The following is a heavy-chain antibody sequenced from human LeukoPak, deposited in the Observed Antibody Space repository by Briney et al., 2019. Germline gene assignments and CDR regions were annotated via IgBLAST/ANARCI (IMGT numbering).Heavy chain of an antibody. CDR3: ARTINFDFWSGYYGAFDI. D-gene: IGHD3-3*01. Sequence: GGSLRLSCEASGFTFSSYSMNWVRQAPGKGLEWVSFISGRRTTIYYADSVKGRFTISRDNARNSLSLQMNSLRTEDTAVYYCARTINFDFWSGYYGAFDIWGQGTMVTVSS. V-gene: IGHV3-48*01. CDR1: GFTFSSYS. CDR2: ISGRRTTI. J-gene: IGHJ3*02.